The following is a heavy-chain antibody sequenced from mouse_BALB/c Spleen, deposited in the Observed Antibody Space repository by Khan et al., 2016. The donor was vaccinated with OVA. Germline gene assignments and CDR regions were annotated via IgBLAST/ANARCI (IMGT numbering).Heavy chain of an antibody. CDR3: ARSLYYSDSYAMDY. D-gene: IGHD2-13*01. CDR1: GYSITSDYA. J-gene: IGHJ4*01. Sequence: EVQLQESGPGLVKPSQSLSLTCTVTGYSITSDYAWNWIRQFPGNKLEWMGYISSTGSTSYNPSLKSRISITRDTSKNKFLLHLNSVTTEDTATYYCARSLYYSDSYAMDYWGQGTSVTVSS. V-gene: IGHV3-2*02. CDR2: ISSTGST.